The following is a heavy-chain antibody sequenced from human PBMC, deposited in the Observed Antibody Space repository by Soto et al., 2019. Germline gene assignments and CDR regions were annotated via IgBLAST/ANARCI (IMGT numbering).Heavy chain of an antibody. D-gene: IGHD3-22*01. CDR2: IYYSGST. Sequence: KPSETLSLTCTVSGGSISSGDYYWSWIRQPPGKGLEWIGYIYYSGSTYYNPSLKSRVTISVDTSKNQFSLKLSSVTAADTAVYYCASYTYYYDSSGYYLVFDYWGQGTLVTVSS. CDR1: GGSISSGDYY. V-gene: IGHV4-30-4*01. J-gene: IGHJ4*02. CDR3: ASYTYYYDSSGYYLVFDY.